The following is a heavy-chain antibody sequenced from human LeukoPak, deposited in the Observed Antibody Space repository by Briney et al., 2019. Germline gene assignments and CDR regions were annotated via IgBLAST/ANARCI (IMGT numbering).Heavy chain of an antibody. D-gene: IGHD2-15*01. CDR2: IKEDGSEK. V-gene: IGHV3-7*03. Sequence: TGGSLRLSCEASGLSFSSYWMSWVRQAPGKGLEWVANIKEDGSEKYYVDSVKGRFTISRDNAKNSLYLQMNSLRAEDTAVYYCASCSGGSCHSVYWGQGTLVTVSS. J-gene: IGHJ4*02. CDR3: ASCSGGSCHSVY. CDR1: GLSFSSYW.